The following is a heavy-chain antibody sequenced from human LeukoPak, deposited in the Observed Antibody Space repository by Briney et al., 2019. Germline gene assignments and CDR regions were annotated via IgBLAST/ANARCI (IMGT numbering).Heavy chain of an antibody. CDR1: GFTFSSYG. CDR3: AKDGQADIGDYYDSSFYYGMDV. Sequence: PGGSLRLSCAASGFTFSSYGMHWVRQAPGKGLEWVAVISYDGSNEYYADSVKGRFTISRDNSKNTLYLQMNSLRAEDTAVYYCAKDGQADIGDYYDSSFYYGMDVWGQGTTVTVSS. CDR2: ISYDGSNE. J-gene: IGHJ6*02. V-gene: IGHV3-30*18. D-gene: IGHD3-22*01.